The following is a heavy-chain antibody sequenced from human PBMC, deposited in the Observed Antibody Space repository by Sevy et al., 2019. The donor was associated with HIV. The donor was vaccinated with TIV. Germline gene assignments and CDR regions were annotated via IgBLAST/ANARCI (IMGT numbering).Heavy chain of an antibody. CDR1: GFTFSSYA. D-gene: IGHD4-17*01. Sequence: GGSLRLSCAASGFTFSSYAMSWVRQAPGKGLEWVSAISGSGGSTYYADSVKGRFTISRDNSRNTLYLQMNSLRAEDTAVYYCARHDYGDYIDSYWGQGTLVTVSS. J-gene: IGHJ4*02. CDR3: ARHDYGDYIDSY. CDR2: ISGSGGST. V-gene: IGHV3-23*01.